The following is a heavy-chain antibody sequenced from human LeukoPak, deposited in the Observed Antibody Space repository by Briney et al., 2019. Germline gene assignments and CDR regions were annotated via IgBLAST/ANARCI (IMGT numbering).Heavy chain of an antibody. CDR1: GYTFTSYD. Sequence: ASVKVSCKASGYTFTSYDINWVRQAPGQGLEWVGWMNPNSGNTGSAQKVQGRITITMNTSISTAYMELSSLRSEDTAVYYCARIYYRRSDYHYYYMDVWGEGTTVTASS. D-gene: IGHD3-10*01. J-gene: IGHJ6*03. CDR3: ARIYYRRSDYHYYYMDV. CDR2: MNPNSGNT. V-gene: IGHV1-8*01.